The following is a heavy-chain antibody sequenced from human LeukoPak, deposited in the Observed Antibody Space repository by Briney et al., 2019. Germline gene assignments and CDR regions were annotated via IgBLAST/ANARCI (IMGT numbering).Heavy chain of an antibody. CDR1: GGSISSSSYY. CDR3: ARHRRWEPVDY. CDR2: IYYSGST. D-gene: IGHD1-26*01. J-gene: IGHJ4*02. V-gene: IGHV4-39*01. Sequence: SETLSLTCTVSGGSISSSSYYWGWIRQPPGKGLEWIGSIYYSGSTYYNPSLKSRVTISVDTSKNQFALRLSSVPAADTAVYYCARHRRWEPVDYWGQGTLVTVSS.